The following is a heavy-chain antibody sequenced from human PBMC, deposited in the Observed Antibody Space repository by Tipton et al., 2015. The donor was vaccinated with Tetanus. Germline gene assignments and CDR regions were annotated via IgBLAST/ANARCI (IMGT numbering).Heavy chain of an antibody. CDR2: LNPKSGSS. D-gene: IGHD2-2*01. CDR3: ASGSSIRHGLDV. J-gene: IGHJ6*02. V-gene: IGHV1-8*02. Sequence: QSGAEVKKPGASVKGSCKASGYTFTSYGLNWVRQAAGRGFEWVGWLNPKSGSSVYGQKFQGRVTMTTNTSITTAYMELRSLRYEDTAVYYCASGSSIRHGLDVWGHGTTVIVSS. CDR1: GYTFTSYG.